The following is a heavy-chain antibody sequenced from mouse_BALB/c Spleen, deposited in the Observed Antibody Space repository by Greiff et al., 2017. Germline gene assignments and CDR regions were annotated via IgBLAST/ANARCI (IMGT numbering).Heavy chain of an antibody. CDR1: GFNIKDYY. CDR2: IDPENGNT. D-gene: IGHD4-1*01. CDR3: ARNWEGFAY. J-gene: IGHJ3*01. Sequence: VHVKQSGAELVRPGALVKLSCKASGFNIKDYYMHWVKQRPEQGLEWIGWIDPENGNTIYDPKFQGKASITADTSSNTAYLQLSSLTSEDTAVYYCARNWEGFAYWGQGTLVTVSA. V-gene: IGHV14-1*02.